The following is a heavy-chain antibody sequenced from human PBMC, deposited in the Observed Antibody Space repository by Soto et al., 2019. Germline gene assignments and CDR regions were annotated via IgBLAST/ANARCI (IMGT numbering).Heavy chain of an antibody. Sequence: GSGPTLVNPTQTLTLTCTLSGFSLTTNEVGVGWIRQPPGKALEWLALIYWDDDKRYSPSLKSRLTITKDTSKNQVVLTVTSVDPVDSATYYCAHYYDILTGHPEGFDSWGQGMLVTVSS. CDR1: GFSLTTNEVG. CDR3: AHYYDILTGHPEGFDS. V-gene: IGHV2-5*02. CDR2: IYWDDDK. J-gene: IGHJ4*02. D-gene: IGHD3-9*01.